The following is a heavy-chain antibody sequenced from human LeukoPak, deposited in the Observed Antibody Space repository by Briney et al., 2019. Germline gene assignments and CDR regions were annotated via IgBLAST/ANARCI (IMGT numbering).Heavy chain of an antibody. D-gene: IGHD1-20*01. V-gene: IGHV3-48*03. CDR2: INNSVINI. Sequence: GGSLRLSCAASGFTFSSYEMNWVRQAPGKGLEWVSYINNSVINIYYVDYVKGRFTLYRDNAKTSLYLQMNSMGGEDTAVYYCTRGGNWNDQDYWGQGTLVTVSS. CDR3: TRGGNWNDQDY. CDR1: GFTFSSYE. J-gene: IGHJ4*02.